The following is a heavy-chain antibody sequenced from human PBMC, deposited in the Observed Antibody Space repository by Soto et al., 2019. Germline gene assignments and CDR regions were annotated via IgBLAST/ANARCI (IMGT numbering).Heavy chain of an antibody. CDR3: AREGSGEAAGTGYFDY. CDR2: IIPIFGTA. J-gene: IGHJ4*02. CDR1: GGPFSSYA. V-gene: IGHV1-69*13. Sequence: SVKVCFKASGGPFSSYAISLVRQAPGQGLEWMGGIIPIFGTANYAQKFQGRVTITADESTSTAYMELSSLRSEDTAVYYCAREGSGEAAGTGYFDYWGQGTMVTVSS. D-gene: IGHD6-25*01.